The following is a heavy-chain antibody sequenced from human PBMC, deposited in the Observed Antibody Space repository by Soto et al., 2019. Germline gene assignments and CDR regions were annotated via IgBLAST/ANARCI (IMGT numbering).Heavy chain of an antibody. CDR1: GFTFDDYA. CDR2: ISGGDGST. D-gene: IGHD6-13*01. V-gene: IGHV3-23*01. CDR3: ARKGSSWYGDAFDI. Sequence: GGSLRLSCAASGFTFDDYAMHWVRQAPGKGLEWVSAISGGDGSTYYADSVKGRFTISRDNSKNTLYLQMNSLRAEDTAVYYCARKGSSWYGDAFDIWGQGTMVTVSS. J-gene: IGHJ3*02.